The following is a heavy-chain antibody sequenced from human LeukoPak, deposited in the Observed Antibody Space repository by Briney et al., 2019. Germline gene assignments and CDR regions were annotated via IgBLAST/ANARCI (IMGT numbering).Heavy chain of an antibody. CDR3: ARRVLGITISHDAFDI. CDR1: GGSIRSSSDH. D-gene: IGHD3-9*01. Sequence: SETLSLTCTVSGGSIRSSSDHWGWIRQPPGKGLEWIGSIYYSGSTNYNPSLKSRVTISVDTSKNEFSLKLTSVTAADTAVYYCARRVLGITISHDAFDIWGQGTMVTVSS. CDR2: IYYSGST. V-gene: IGHV4-39*07. J-gene: IGHJ3*02.